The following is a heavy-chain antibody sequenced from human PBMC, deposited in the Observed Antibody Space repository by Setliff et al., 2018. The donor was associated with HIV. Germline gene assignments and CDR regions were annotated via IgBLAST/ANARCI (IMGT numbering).Heavy chain of an antibody. CDR2: ISPDNANT. V-gene: IGHV1-2*02. CDR1: AYSFTDYF. J-gene: IGHJ4*02. Sequence: ASVKVSCKASAYSFTDYFMHWVRQAPGQGLEWMGWISPDNANTRISQKFRGSVTMTRDRSINTAYMEFTGLTSDDTAVYYCARQLSNSFDYWGQGTLVTVSS. CDR3: ARQLSNSFDY. D-gene: IGHD1-1*01.